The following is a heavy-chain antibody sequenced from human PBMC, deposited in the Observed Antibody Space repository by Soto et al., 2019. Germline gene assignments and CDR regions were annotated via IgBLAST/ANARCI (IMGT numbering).Heavy chain of an antibody. Sequence: QVTLKESGPVLVKPTETLTLTCTVSGFSLSNARMGVSWIRQPPGKALEWLAHIFSNDEKSYSTSLKSRLTISKDTSKGQVVVTMTNMDLVDTATYYCARTGGGGADWYFDLWGRGTLVTVSS. D-gene: IGHD2-21*01. CDR2: IFSNDEK. CDR3: ARTGGGGADWYFDL. J-gene: IGHJ2*01. V-gene: IGHV2-26*01. CDR1: GFSLSNARMG.